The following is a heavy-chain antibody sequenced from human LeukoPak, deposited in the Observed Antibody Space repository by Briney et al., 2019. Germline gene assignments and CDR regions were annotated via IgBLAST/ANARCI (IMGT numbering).Heavy chain of an antibody. V-gene: IGHV3-43D*03. CDR1: GFTFDDYA. D-gene: IGHD3-10*02. CDR3: AKEELRRITMWGYMDV. CDR2: ISWDGGST. Sequence: GGSLRLSCAASGFTFDDYAMHWVRQAPGKGLEWVSLISWDGGSTYYADSVKGRFTISRDNSKNTLYLQMNSLSAEDTAFYYCAKEELRRITMWGYMDVWGKGTTVTISS. J-gene: IGHJ6*03.